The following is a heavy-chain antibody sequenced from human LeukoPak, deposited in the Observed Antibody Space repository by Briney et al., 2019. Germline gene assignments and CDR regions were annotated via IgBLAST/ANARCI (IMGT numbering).Heavy chain of an antibody. J-gene: IGHJ4*02. D-gene: IGHD2-2*01. V-gene: IGHV3-48*04. Sequence: GGSLRLSCAASGFTFRSHNMNWVRQAPGKGLEWVSYISSSSGTIYYADSVKGRFTISRDNAKNSLYLQMNSLRAEDTAVYYCARASGYCSGTSCEYFDYWGQGTLVTVSS. CDR2: ISSSSGTI. CDR3: ARASGYCSGTSCEYFDY. CDR1: GFTFRSHN.